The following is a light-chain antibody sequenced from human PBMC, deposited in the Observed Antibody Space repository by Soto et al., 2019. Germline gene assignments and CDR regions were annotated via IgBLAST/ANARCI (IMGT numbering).Light chain of an antibody. CDR2: DAS. CDR1: QSISRS. Sequence: DIQMTQSPSTLSASVGERVTITCRASQSISRSLAWYQQKPGKAPNLLIYDASSLESGVPSRFSGSGFGTEFTLTISSLQPDDFATYYCHQYNSYLLTFGHGTKVDI. CDR3: HQYNSYLLT. V-gene: IGKV1-5*01. J-gene: IGKJ3*01.